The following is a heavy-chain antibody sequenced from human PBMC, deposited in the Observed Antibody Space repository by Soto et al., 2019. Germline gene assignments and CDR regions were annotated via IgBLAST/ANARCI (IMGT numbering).Heavy chain of an antibody. CDR3: ARIASAGRGWDV. CDR1: GFTFSNYW. V-gene: IGHV3-7*01. Sequence: EVQLVESGGGLVQPGGSLRLSCIDFGFTFSNYWMSWVRQAPVKGLEWVGNIKQDGSGKNYVDSVKGRFTISRDNAKNSLYLQMNSLRAEDTAVYYCARIASAGRGWDVWGQGTTVVVSS. J-gene: IGHJ6*02. CDR2: IKQDGSGK. D-gene: IGHD6-25*01.